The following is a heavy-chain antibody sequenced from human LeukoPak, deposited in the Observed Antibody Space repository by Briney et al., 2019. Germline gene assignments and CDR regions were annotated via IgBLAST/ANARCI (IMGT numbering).Heavy chain of an antibody. CDR2: ISAYNGNT. D-gene: IGHD4-23*01. CDR1: GYTFTSYG. CDR3: ARDYGGNSRHWYFDL. V-gene: IGHV1-18*01. J-gene: IGHJ2*01. Sequence: AASVKVSCKASGYTFTSYGISWVRQAPGQGLEWMGWISAYNGNTNYAQKLQGRVTMTTDTSTSTAYMELRSLRSGDTAVYYCARDYGGNSRHWYFDLWGRGTLVTVSS.